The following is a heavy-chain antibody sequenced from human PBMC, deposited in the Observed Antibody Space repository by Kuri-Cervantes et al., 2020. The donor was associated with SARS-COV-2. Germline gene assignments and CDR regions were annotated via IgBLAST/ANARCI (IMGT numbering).Heavy chain of an antibody. CDR1: GGSISSYY. D-gene: IGHD6-25*01. V-gene: IGHV4-4*07. Sequence: ESLKISCTVYGGSISSYYWSWIRQPAGKGLEWIGRIHVNGGTNFNPSLKSRVTMSVDASKNHFSLKLRSVTAADTAVYYCARTGSSGWPGSHWFDPWGQGTLVTVSS. CDR3: ARTGSSGWPGSHWFDP. J-gene: IGHJ5*02. CDR2: IHVNGGT.